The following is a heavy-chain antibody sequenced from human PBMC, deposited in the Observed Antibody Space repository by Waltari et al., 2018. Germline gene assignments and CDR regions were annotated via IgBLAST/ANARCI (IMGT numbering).Heavy chain of an antibody. Sequence: EVQLVESGGGLVQPGGSLRLSCVAAVFTFGSHWIHWVRQAPGKGLGWVSRIYTDGGNTNYADSVKGRFAISRDNAKNTLYLQMNSLRAEDTAVYYCARVGILTGYNYGIDVWGQGTTVTVSS. CDR3: ARVGILTGYNYGIDV. D-gene: IGHD3-9*01. J-gene: IGHJ6*02. CDR2: IYTDGGNT. CDR1: VFTFGSHW. V-gene: IGHV3-74*01.